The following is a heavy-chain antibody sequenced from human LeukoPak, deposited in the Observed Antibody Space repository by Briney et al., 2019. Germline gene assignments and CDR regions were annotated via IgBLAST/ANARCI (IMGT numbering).Heavy chain of an antibody. V-gene: IGHV1-69*13. CDR2: IIPIFGTA. CDR1: GGTFSSYA. CDR3: ARVETRGYSGYDQFDY. Sequence: ASVKVSCKASGGTFSSYAISWVRQAPGQGLEWTGGIIPIFGTANYAQKFQGRVTITADESTSTAYMELSSLRSEDTAVYYCARVETRGYSGYDQFDYWGQGTLVTVSS. J-gene: IGHJ4*02. D-gene: IGHD5-12*01.